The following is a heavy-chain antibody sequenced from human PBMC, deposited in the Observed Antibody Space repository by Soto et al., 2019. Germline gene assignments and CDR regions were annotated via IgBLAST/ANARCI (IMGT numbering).Heavy chain of an antibody. Sequence: SETLSLTCAVYGGSFSGYYWSWIRQPPGKGLEWIGEINHSGSTNYNPSLKSRVTISVDTSKSQFSLKLSSVTAADTAVYYCARGRRDILTGYYRTKYMDVWGKGTTVTVSS. CDR3: ARGRRDILTGYYRTKYMDV. J-gene: IGHJ6*03. CDR1: GGSFSGYY. V-gene: IGHV4-34*01. D-gene: IGHD3-9*01. CDR2: INHSGST.